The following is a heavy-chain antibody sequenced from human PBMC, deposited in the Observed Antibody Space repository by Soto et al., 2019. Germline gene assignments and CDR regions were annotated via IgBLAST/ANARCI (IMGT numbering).Heavy chain of an antibody. D-gene: IGHD5-12*01. V-gene: IGHV1-69*12. CDR1: GGTFSSYA. Sequence: QVQLVQSGAEEKKPGSSVKVSCKASGGTFSSYAISWVRQAPGQGLEWMGGIIPIFGTANYAQKFQGRVTITADESTSTAYMELSSLRSEDTAVYYCARAQGYSGYDGLSNWGQGTLVTVSS. J-gene: IGHJ4*02. CDR3: ARAQGYSGYDGLSN. CDR2: IIPIFGTA.